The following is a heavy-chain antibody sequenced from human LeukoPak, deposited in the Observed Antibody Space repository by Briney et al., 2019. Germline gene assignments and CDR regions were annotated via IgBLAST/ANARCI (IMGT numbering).Heavy chain of an antibody. J-gene: IGHJ6*03. CDR2: IYYSGST. D-gene: IGHD3-10*01. Sequence: KSSETLSLTCTVSGGSISSYYWSWIRQPPGKGLEWIGYIYYSGSTNYNPSLKSRVTISVDTSKNQFSLKLSSVTAADTAVYYCARDSVRGVGYYYYMDVWGKGTTVTISS. CDR3: ARDSVRGVGYYYYMDV. V-gene: IGHV4-59*12. CDR1: GGSISSYY.